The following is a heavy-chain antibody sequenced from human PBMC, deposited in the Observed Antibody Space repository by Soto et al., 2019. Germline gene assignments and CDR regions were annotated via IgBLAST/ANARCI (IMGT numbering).Heavy chain of an antibody. CDR2: IKSKTDGGTT. D-gene: IGHD3-10*02. CDR1: GFTFSNAW. CDR3: TTDGSRFGEFYFDY. Sequence: GGSLRLSCAASGFTFSNAWMSWVRQAPGKGLEWVGRIKSKTDGGTTDYAAPVKGRFTISRDDSKNTLYLQMNSLKTEDTAVYYCTTDGSRFGEFYFDYWGQGTLVTVSS. J-gene: IGHJ4*02. V-gene: IGHV3-15*01.